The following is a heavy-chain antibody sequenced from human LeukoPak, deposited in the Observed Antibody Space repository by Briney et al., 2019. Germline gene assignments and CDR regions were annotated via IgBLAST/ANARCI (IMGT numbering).Heavy chain of an antibody. CDR3: ALRGDLSPADY. Sequence: GGSLRLSCAASGLTFSSHWMHWVRQAPGKGLVWVSRITNDGSSTTYADSVKGRFTISRDNAKNTLYLQMNSLRAEDTAVYYCALRGDLSPADYWGQGTLVTVSS. V-gene: IGHV3-74*01. D-gene: IGHD3-16*01. J-gene: IGHJ4*02. CDR1: GLTFSSHW. CDR2: ITNDGSST.